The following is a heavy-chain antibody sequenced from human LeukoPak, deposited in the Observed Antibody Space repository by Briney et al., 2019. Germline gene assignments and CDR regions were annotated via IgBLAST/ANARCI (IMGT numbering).Heavy chain of an antibody. CDR3: TPGAYCSSTSCYPGVTY. Sequence: GGSLRLSCAASGFTFSGSAMHWVRQASGKGLEWVGRIRSKANSYATAYAASVKGRFTISRDDSKNTAYLQMNSLKTEDTAVYYCTPGAYCSSTSCYPGVTYWGQGTLVTVSS. D-gene: IGHD2-2*01. CDR2: IRSKANSYAT. J-gene: IGHJ4*02. CDR1: GFTFSGSA. V-gene: IGHV3-73*01.